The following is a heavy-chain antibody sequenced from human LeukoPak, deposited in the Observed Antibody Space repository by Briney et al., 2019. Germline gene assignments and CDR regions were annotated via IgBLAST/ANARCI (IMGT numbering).Heavy chain of an antibody. CDR3: ARDLVENIVVVPAAIGDDYYYYYGMDV. Sequence: GGSLRLSCAASGFTFSSYAMHWVRQAPGKGLEWVAVISYDGSNKYYADSVKGRFTISRDNSKNTLYLQMNSLRAEDTAVYYCARDLVENIVVVPAAIGDDYYYYYGMDVWGQGTTVTVSS. J-gene: IGHJ6*02. CDR2: ISYDGSNK. D-gene: IGHD2-2*01. CDR1: GFTFSSYA. V-gene: IGHV3-30-3*01.